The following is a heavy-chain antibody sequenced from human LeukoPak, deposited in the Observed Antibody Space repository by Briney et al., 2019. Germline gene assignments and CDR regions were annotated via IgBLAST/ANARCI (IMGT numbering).Heavy chain of an antibody. CDR3: ARYYGSGSYSYYYYYYGMDV. J-gene: IGHJ6*01. CDR2: TSAYNGNT. V-gene: IGHV1-18*01. CDR1: GYTFTSYG. D-gene: IGHD3-10*01. Sequence: ASVKVSCKASGYTFTSYGISWVRQAPGQGLEWMGWTSAYNGNTNYAQKLQGRVTMTTDTSTSTAYMELRSLRSDDTAVYYCARYYGSGSYSYYYYYYGMDVWGQGTTVTVSS.